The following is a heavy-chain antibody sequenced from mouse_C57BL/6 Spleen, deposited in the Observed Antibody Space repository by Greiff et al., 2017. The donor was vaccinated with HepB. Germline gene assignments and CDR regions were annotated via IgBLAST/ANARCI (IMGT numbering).Heavy chain of an antibody. V-gene: IGHV1-4*01. Sequence: QVHVKQSGAELARPGASVKMSCKASGYTFTSYTMHWVKQRPGQGLEWIGYINPSSGYTKYNQKFKDKATLTADKSSSTAYMQLSSLTSEDSAVYYCARPGDYGSSCFDYWGQGTTLTVSS. CDR2: INPSSGYT. J-gene: IGHJ2*01. D-gene: IGHD1-1*01. CDR3: ARPGDYGSSCFDY. CDR1: GYTFTSYT.